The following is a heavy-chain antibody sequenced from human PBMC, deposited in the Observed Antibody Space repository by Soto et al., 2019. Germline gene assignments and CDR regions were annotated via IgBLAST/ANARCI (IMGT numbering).Heavy chain of an antibody. CDR1: GGTFSSYA. Sequence: QVQLVQSGAEVKKPGSSVKVSCKASGGTFSSYAISWVRQAPGQGLEWMGGIIPIFGTANYAQKFQGRVTITADESTSTAYMELSSPRSQYTAVSYCARSGSYQYDPFDYWGQGTLVTVSS. CDR2: IIPIFGTA. V-gene: IGHV1-69*01. CDR3: ARSGSYQYDPFDY. J-gene: IGHJ4*02. D-gene: IGHD1-26*01.